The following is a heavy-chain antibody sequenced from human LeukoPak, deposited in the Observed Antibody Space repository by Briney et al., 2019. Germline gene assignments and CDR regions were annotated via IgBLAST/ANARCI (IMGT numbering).Heavy chain of an antibody. CDR1: GGSFSGYY. V-gene: IGHV4-34*01. D-gene: IGHD3-9*01. Sequence: SETLSLTCAVYGGSFSGYYWSWIRQPPGKGLEWIGEINHSGSTNYNPSLKSRVTISVDTSKNDFSLKLSSVTAADTAVYYCARGRHYDILTGYYNERYFDYWGQRTLVTVSS. CDR2: INHSGST. CDR3: ARGRHYDILTGYYNERYFDY. J-gene: IGHJ4*02.